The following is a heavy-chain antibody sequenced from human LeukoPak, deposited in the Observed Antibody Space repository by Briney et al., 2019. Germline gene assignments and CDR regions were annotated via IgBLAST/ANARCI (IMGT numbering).Heavy chain of an antibody. V-gene: IGHV1-2*06. Sequence: ASVKVSCKASGYTFTGYYMHWVRQAPGQGLEWMGRINPNSGGTNYAQKFQGRVTMTRGTSISTAYMELSRLRSDDTAVYYCAIITGTTGYFDYWGQGTLVTVSS. J-gene: IGHJ4*02. D-gene: IGHD1-7*01. CDR1: GYTFTGYY. CDR2: INPNSGGT. CDR3: AIITGTTGYFDY.